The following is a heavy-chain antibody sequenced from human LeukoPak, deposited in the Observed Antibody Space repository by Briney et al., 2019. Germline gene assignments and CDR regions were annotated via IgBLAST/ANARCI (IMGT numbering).Heavy chain of an antibody. CDR2: IIPIFGTA. V-gene: IGHV1-69*01. D-gene: IGHD3-10*01. CDR3: ARNLMVRGVIIIGAFDI. CDR1: GGTFSSYA. Sequence: SVKVSCKASGGTFSSYAISWVRQAPGQGLKWMGGIIPIFGTANYAQKSQGRVTITADESTSTAYMELSSLRSEDTAVYYCARNLMVRGVIIIGAFDIWGQGTMVTVSS. J-gene: IGHJ3*02.